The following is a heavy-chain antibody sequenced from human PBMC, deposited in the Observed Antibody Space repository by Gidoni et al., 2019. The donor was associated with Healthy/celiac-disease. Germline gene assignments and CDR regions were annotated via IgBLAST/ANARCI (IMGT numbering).Heavy chain of an antibody. CDR2: IIPIFGTA. CDR1: GGTFSSYA. CDR3: AREEDTAMVQSSKTLRGVFDY. V-gene: IGHV1-69*06. D-gene: IGHD5-18*01. J-gene: IGHJ4*02. Sequence: QVQLVQSGAEVKKPGSSVKVYCKASGGTFSSYAISWVRQAPGQGLEWMGGIIPIFGTANYAQKFQGRVTITADKSTSTAYMELSSLRSEDTAVYYCAREEDTAMVQSSKTLRGVFDYWGQGTLVTVSS.